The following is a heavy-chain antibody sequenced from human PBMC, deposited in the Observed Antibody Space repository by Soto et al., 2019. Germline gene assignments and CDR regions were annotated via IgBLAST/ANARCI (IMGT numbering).Heavy chain of an antibody. J-gene: IGHJ4*02. CDR1: GFTFSDSA. D-gene: IGHD3-22*01. V-gene: IGHV3-73*01. CDR3: TRAYDSSGYYYVPSDY. Sequence: EVQLVESGGGLVQPGGSLKLACAASGFTFSDSAMHWVRQASGKGLEWVGRIRSTANTYATTYAASVKGRFTISRDDSKNTAYLQMNSLKTEDTAVYYCTRAYDSSGYYYVPSDYWGQGTLVTVSS. CDR2: IRSTANTYAT.